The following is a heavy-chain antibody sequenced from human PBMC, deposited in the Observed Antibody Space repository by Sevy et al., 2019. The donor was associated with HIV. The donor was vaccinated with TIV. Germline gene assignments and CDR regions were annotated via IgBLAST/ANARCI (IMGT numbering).Heavy chain of an antibody. V-gene: IGHV3-48*03. Sequence: GGSLRLSCAASGFSFSNYDMNWVRQAPGKGLEWVSKISSSDSTTYYADSLKGRFTISRDNAKKSLYLQMNNLRAEDTALYYCVRNGGAYDAGFDPWGQGTLVTVSS. D-gene: IGHD3-22*01. J-gene: IGHJ5*02. CDR1: GFSFSNYD. CDR3: VRNGGAYDAGFDP. CDR2: ISSSDSTT.